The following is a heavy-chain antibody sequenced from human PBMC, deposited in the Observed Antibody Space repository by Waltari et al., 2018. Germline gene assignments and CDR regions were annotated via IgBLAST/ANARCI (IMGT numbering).Heavy chain of an antibody. Sequence: EVQLVESGGVVVQPGGSLRLSCAASGFTFDDYAMHWVLQAPGKGLECVSLISWDGGSTYYADSVKGRVTISRDNSKNSLYLQMNSLRAEDTALYYCAKDMGGSGWYYFDYWGQGTLVTVSS. CDR3: AKDMGGSGWYYFDY. CDR1: GFTFDDYA. CDR2: ISWDGGST. J-gene: IGHJ4*02. V-gene: IGHV3-43D*03. D-gene: IGHD6-19*01.